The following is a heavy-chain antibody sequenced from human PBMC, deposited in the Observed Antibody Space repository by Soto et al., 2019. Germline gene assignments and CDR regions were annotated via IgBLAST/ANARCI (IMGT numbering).Heavy chain of an antibody. CDR3: ARSRGYCSGGSCYYYYGMDV. D-gene: IGHD2-15*01. J-gene: IGHJ6*02. Sequence: SGPTLVNPTQTLTLTCTFSGFSLSTSGMCVSWIRQPPGRALEWLALIDWDDDKYYSTSLKTRLTISKDTSKNQVVLTMTNMDPVDTATYYCARSRGYCSGGSCYYYYGMDVWGQGTTVTVSS. V-gene: IGHV2-70*01. CDR1: GFSLSTSGMC. CDR2: IDWDDDK.